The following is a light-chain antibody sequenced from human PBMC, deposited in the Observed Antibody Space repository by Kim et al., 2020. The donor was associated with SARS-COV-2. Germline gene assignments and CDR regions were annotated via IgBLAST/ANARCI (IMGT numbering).Light chain of an antibody. CDR1: SSDVGSYNL. V-gene: IGLV2-23*01. CDR3: CSCAGSRTEV. J-gene: IGLJ1*01. Sequence: QSALTQPASVSGSPGQSITISCTGASSDVGSYNLVSWYQQHPGTGPKLMIYENNKRPSGVSNRFSGSKSGNTASLTITGLQTEDEADYYCCSCAGSRTEVFGTGTKVTVL. CDR2: ENN.